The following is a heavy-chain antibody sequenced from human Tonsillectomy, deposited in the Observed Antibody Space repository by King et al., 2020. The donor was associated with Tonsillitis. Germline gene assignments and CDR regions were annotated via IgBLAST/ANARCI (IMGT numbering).Heavy chain of an antibody. CDR1: RFIFDDYA. CDR3: AKDVSGGAYYYYGMDV. CDR2: ISWNSGSI. D-gene: IGHD3-16*01. J-gene: IGHJ6*02. V-gene: IGHV3-9*01. Sequence: VQLVESGGGLVKPGRSLRLSCAASRFIFDDYAMHWVRQAPGKGLEWVSSISWNSGSIAYADSVKGRFTISRDNAKNSLYLQMNSLRTEDTALYYCAKDVSGGAYYYYGMDVWGQGTTVTVSS.